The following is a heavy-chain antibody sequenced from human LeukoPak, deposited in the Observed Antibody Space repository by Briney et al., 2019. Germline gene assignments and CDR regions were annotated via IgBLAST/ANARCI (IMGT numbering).Heavy chain of an antibody. D-gene: IGHD3-10*01. J-gene: IGHJ1*01. CDR3: ARVWSMIREYVDD. Sequence: PGGSLRLSCAASGFTFSGYTMNWVGQTPGKGLEWVSSISSSSDYIYYADSVKGRFTISRDNSKDSLYLQMSSLRAEHTAVYYCARVWSMIREYVDDWGQGTLVTVSS. V-gene: IGHV3-21*01. CDR2: ISSSSDYI. CDR1: GFTFSGYT.